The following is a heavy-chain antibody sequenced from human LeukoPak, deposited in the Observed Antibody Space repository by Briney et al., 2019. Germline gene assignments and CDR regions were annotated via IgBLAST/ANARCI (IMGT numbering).Heavy chain of an antibody. J-gene: IGHJ3*02. D-gene: IGHD6-19*01. CDR3: ARDGKYSSGWITAFDI. CDR2: INPSGGST. CDR1: GYTFTSYY. V-gene: IGHV1-46*01. Sequence: EASVKVSSKASGYTFTSYYMHWGRQAPGQGLEWMGIINPSGGSTSYAQKFQGRVTMTRDTSTSTVYMELSSLRSEDTAVYYCARDGKYSSGWITAFDICGQGTMVTVSS.